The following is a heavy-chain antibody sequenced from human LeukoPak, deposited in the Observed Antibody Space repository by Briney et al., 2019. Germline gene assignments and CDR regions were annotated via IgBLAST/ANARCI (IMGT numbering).Heavy chain of an antibody. D-gene: IGHD4-17*01. V-gene: IGHV3-7*01. CDR2: IEQDGSEK. J-gene: IGHJ4*02. CDR3: ARDDTVTTRVGFID. Sequence: GGSLRLSCAASGFTFSSYWMSWVRQAPGKGLEWVANIEQDGSEKYYVDSVKGRFTISRDNAKKSLYLLMNSLRAEDTAVYYCARDDTVTTRVGFIDWGQGTLVTVSS. CDR1: GFTFSSYW.